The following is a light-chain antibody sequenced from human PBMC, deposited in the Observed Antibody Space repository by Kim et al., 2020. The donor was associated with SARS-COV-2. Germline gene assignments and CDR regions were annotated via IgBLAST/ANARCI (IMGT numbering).Light chain of an antibody. Sequence: RVTISCAGSRSNFGAGYDVHWYQQLPGIAPKLLVLGNTNRPSGVPDRFSGSKSGTSASLAITGLQAEDEADYYCQSYDRSLGGWVFGGGTKLTVL. CDR3: QSYDRSLGGWV. CDR1: RSNFGAGYD. V-gene: IGLV1-40*01. J-gene: IGLJ3*02. CDR2: GNT.